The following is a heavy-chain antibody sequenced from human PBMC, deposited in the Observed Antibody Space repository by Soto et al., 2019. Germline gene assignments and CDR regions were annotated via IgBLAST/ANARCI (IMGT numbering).Heavy chain of an antibody. J-gene: IGHJ4*02. CDR1: GVYISSGGYY. D-gene: IGHD3-22*01. CDR2: IYYSGST. Sequence: PSETLSLTCTVSGVYISSGGYYWTWIRQHPQKGLEWIGHIYYSGSTYYNPSLKSRVTVSVDTSKNQFSLKLSSVTAADTAVYYCAREYYYDSSGFDYWGQGTLVTVSS. CDR3: AREYYYDSSGFDY. V-gene: IGHV4-31*03.